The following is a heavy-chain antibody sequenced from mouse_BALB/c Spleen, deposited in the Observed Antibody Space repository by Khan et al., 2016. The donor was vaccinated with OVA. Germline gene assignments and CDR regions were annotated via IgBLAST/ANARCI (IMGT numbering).Heavy chain of an antibody. D-gene: IGHD1-1*01. CDR3: ARHNYGPFAF. J-gene: IGHJ3*01. Sequence: EVELVESGGGLVKPGGSLKLSCAAAGFTFSNFAMSWVRQTPEKRLEWVATISSVSIYTYYPDSVKGRFTISRDNAKNTLYLQMSSLRSEDTAKYYCARHNYGPFAFWGQGTLVTVSA. V-gene: IGHV5-9-3*01. CDR2: ISSVSIYT. CDR1: GFTFSNFA.